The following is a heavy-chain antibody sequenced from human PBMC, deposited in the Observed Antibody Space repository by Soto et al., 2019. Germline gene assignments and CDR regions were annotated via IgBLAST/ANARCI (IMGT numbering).Heavy chain of an antibody. D-gene: IGHD3-22*01. Sequence: GSGPTLVNPTHTLTLTCTFSGFSLSTSGMCVSWIRQPPGKALEWLALIDWDDDKYYSTSLKTRLTISKDTSKNQVVLTMTNMDPVDTATYYCARTHYYDSSGQYYFDYWGQGTLVTVSS. V-gene: IGHV2-70*01. J-gene: IGHJ4*02. CDR3: ARTHYYDSSGQYYFDY. CDR2: IDWDDDK. CDR1: GFSLSTSGMC.